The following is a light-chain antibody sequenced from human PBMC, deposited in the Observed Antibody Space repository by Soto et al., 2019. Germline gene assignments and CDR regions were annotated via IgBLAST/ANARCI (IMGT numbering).Light chain of an antibody. CDR3: AAWDDSLNGVV. CDR1: RSNVGGNT. V-gene: IGLV1-44*01. CDR2: TNN. J-gene: IGLJ2*01. Sequence: QSVLTQPPSASGTPGQRVTISCSGSRSNVGGNTVNWYQQMPGMAPKLLIQTNNQRPSGVPDRFSGSKSGTSGSLAISGLHSEDEADYYCAAWDDSLNGVVFGGGTQLTVL.